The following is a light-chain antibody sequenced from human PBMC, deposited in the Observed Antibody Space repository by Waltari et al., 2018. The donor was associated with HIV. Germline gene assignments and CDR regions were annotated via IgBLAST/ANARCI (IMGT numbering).Light chain of an antibody. CDR3: QSADSSGTYV. Sequence: SYELTQPPSVSVSPGQTARITCSGAALPKQYTYWYQQKPGQAPVLVIYKDSERPSGIPERFSGSSSGTTVTLTISGVQAEDEADYYCQSADSSGTYVFGTGTTVTVL. J-gene: IGLJ1*01. CDR1: ALPKQY. CDR2: KDS. V-gene: IGLV3-25*03.